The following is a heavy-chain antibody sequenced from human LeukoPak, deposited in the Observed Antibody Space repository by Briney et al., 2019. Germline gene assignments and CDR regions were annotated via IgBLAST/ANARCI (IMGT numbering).Heavy chain of an antibody. CDR3: NTDPSGYCTNGVCYVFDY. J-gene: IGHJ4*02. CDR2: LLRKADVRTT. Sequence: GGSLRLSCAASGVTFSNAWMSWVCQTPGKGLEWVGHLLRKADVRTTAYAAPGEGRFTISRDDSKNTLYLQMNSLKAADTAVYDCNTDPSGYCTNGVCYVFDYWGKGTLVTVSS. CDR1: GVTFSNAW. D-gene: IGHD2-8*01. V-gene: IGHV3-15*01.